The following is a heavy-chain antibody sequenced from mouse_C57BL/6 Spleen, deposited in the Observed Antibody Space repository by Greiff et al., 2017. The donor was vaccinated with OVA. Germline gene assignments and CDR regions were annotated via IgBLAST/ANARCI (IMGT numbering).Heavy chain of an antibody. CDR2: IYPSDSET. CDR1: GYTFTSYW. Sequence: QVQLQQPGAELVRPGSSVKLSCKASGYTFTSYWMDWVKQRPGQGLEWIGNIYPSDSETNYNQKFKDKATLTVDKSSSTAYMQLSSLTSDDSAVYYCARSNPYYYAMDYWGQGTSVTVSS. V-gene: IGHV1-61*01. CDR3: ARSNPYYYAMDY. J-gene: IGHJ4*01. D-gene: IGHD2-5*01.